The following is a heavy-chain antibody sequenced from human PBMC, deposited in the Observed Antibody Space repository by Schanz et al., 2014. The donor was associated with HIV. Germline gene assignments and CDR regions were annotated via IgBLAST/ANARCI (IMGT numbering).Heavy chain of an antibody. CDR3: ARGPINTILLPAWFDP. Sequence: QVQLQESGPGLVKPSETLSLTCTVSGGSISGHYWSWIRQPAGKGLEWIGRISASGSSNYNPSLKSRVTISVDTSKNQFSLKLSSVTAADTAVYYCARGPINTILLPAWFDPWGQGTLVTVSS. J-gene: IGHJ5*02. V-gene: IGHV4-4*07. CDR2: ISASGSS. D-gene: IGHD3-3*01. CDR1: GGSISGHY.